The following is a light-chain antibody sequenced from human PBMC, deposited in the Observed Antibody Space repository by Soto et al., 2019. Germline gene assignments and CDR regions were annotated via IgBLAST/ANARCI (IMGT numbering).Light chain of an antibody. V-gene: IGLV1-44*01. CDR3: AAWDDSLSGYV. CDR2: SNT. Sequence: QSVLTQPPSASGTPGQRVSISCSGGSSNIGTKSVNWYQQLPGAAPKLLIFSNTQRPSGAPDRFSGSKSGTSASLAISGLQSEDEGDYYCAAWDDSLSGYVFGTGTKVTVL. CDR1: SSNIGTKS. J-gene: IGLJ1*01.